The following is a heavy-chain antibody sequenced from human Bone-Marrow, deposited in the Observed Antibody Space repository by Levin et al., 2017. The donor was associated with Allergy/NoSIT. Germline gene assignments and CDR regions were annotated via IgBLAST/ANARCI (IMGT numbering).Heavy chain of an antibody. V-gene: IGHV4-39*07. CDR2: VYYSGST. D-gene: IGHD4-17*01. Sequence: PSETLSLTCTFSGGSIISNSYYLGWIRQPPGKGLEWIGSVYYSGSTFYNPSLKSRVTVSLDTSTKQFSLSLSSVTAADTAMYYCATDIGTVYGDRPPQWGQGTLVTVSS. J-gene: IGHJ4*02. CDR3: ATDIGTVYGDRPPQ. CDR1: GGSIISNSYY.